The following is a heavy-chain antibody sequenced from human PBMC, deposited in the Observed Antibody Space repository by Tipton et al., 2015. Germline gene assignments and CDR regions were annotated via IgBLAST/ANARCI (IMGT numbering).Heavy chain of an antibody. D-gene: IGHD4-23*01. J-gene: IGHJ4*02. CDR3: ARARGRHGGLFDS. Sequence: TLSLTCTVSGGSISSYYWSWIRQSPGKGLEWIGYISYSGTTNFNPSLKSRVTISVDTSKTQFSLEMRSVTATDTAVYYCARARGRHGGLFDSWGQGTLVTVSS. CDR2: ISYSGTT. V-gene: IGHV4-59*13. CDR1: GGSISSYY.